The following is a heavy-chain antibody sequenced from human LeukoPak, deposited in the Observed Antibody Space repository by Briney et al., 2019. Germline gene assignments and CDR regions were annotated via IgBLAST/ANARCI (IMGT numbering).Heavy chain of an antibody. CDR3: ARDQTMVRGWDV. Sequence: SQTLSLTCTVSGGSISSGDYCWSWIRQPPGKGLEWIGYIYYSGSTNYNPSLKSRVTISVDTSKNQFSLKLSSVTAADTAVYYCARDQTMVRGWDVWGQGTTVTVSS. CDR1: GGSISSGDYC. J-gene: IGHJ6*02. CDR2: IYYSGST. D-gene: IGHD3-10*01. V-gene: IGHV4-61*08.